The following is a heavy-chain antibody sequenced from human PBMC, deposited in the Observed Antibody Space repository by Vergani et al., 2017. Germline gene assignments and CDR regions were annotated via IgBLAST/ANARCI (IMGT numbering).Heavy chain of an antibody. CDR2: IRSKANSYAT. D-gene: IGHD6-13*01. CDR1: GFTFSGSA. J-gene: IGHJ6*02. V-gene: IGHV3-73*02. Sequence: EVQLVESGGGLVQPGGSLKLSCAASGFTFSGSAMHWVRQASGKGLEWVGRIRSKANSYATAYAASVKGRFTISRDDSKNTAYLQMNSLKTEDTAVYYCTRIAAAGTFYYYGMDVCRQGP. CDR3: TRIAAAGTFYYYGMDV.